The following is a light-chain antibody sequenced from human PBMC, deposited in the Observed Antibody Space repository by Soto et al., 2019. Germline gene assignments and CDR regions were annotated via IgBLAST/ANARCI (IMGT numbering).Light chain of an antibody. CDR2: NAF. V-gene: IGKV3-20*01. CDR1: QSGGNNF. CDR3: HQHAYSPLP. Sequence: EIVLTQSPGTLSLSPGEIATLSCRASQSGGNNFRSWFQQRPGQAPRLLIYNAFNRATGISDRFSGSGSGTDFTLTISRLEPEDFAVYYCHQHAYSPLPLGQGTRLDIK. J-gene: IGKJ5*01.